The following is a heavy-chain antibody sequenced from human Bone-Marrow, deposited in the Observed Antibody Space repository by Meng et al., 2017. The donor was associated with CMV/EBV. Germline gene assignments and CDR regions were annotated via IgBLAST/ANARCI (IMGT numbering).Heavy chain of an antibody. CDR3: ARDVAARPYIYDY. Sequence: QAQLVQAGAEVKKPGSSVKGSCKASGGTFSSYAISWVRQAPGQGLEWMGGIIPIFGTANYAQKFQGRVTITADESTSTAYMELSSLRSEDTAVYYCARDVAARPYIYDYWGQGTLVTVSS. V-gene: IGHV1-69*12. D-gene: IGHD6-6*01. CDR1: GGTFSSYA. CDR2: IIPIFGTA. J-gene: IGHJ4*02.